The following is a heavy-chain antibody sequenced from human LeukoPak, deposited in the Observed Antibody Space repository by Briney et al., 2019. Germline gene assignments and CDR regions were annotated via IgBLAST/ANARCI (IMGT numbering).Heavy chain of an antibody. CDR2: INCKSGAT. V-gene: IGHV1-2*02. J-gene: IGHJ3*02. Sequence: ASVKVSCKASEYTFTDYYIHWMRQAPGQGLEWMGWINCKSGATSYAQKFRGRVTMTKDRPIRTAYMELSRLKSDDTAVYYCARQSLDYYETLDAFDIWGRGTVVTVSS. D-gene: IGHD3-22*01. CDR1: EYTFTDYY. CDR3: ARQSLDYYETLDAFDI.